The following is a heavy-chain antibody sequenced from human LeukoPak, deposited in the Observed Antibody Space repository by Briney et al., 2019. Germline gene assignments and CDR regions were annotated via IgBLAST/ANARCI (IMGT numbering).Heavy chain of an antibody. CDR2: IYHSGST. Sequence: SETLSLTCAVSGGSISSGGYSWSWIRQPPGKGLEWIGYIYHSGSTHYNPSLKSRVTISVDRSKNQFSLKLSSMTAADTAVYYCARHGPDIVVVPAASNWFDPWGQGTLVTVSS. D-gene: IGHD2-2*01. J-gene: IGHJ5*02. CDR3: ARHGPDIVVVPAASNWFDP. V-gene: IGHV4-30-2*01. CDR1: GGSISSGGYS.